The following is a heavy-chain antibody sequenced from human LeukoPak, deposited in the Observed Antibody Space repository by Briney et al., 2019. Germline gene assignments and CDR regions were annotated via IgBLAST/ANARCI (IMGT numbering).Heavy chain of an antibody. CDR3: ARLPERSDLLPSYANSFDC. V-gene: IGHV4-4*07. CDR1: GGSISSYY. D-gene: IGHD3-9*01. CDR2: IYTSGNT. J-gene: IGHJ4*02. Sequence: PSETLSLTCTVSGGSISSYYWSWIRQPAGKGLEWIGRIYTSGNTNYNPSLKSRVTISVDTSKNQFSLRLSSVTAADTAVFFCARLPERSDLLPSYANSFDCWGQGTLVTVSS.